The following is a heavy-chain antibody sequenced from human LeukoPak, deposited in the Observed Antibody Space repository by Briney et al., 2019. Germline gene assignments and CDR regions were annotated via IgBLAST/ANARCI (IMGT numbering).Heavy chain of an antibody. J-gene: IGHJ4*02. Sequence: PSETLSLTCTVSGGSISSGSYYWSWIRQPAGKGLEWIGRIYTSGSTNYNPSLKSRVTISVDTSKNQFSLKLSSVTAADTAVYYCARGVGALYYFDYWGQGTLVTVSS. CDR3: ARGVGALYYFDY. CDR1: GGSISSGSYY. D-gene: IGHD1-26*01. V-gene: IGHV4-61*02. CDR2: IYTSGST.